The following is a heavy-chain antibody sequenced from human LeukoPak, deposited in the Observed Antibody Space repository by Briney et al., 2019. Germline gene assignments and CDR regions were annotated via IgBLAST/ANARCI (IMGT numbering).Heavy chain of an antibody. CDR2: IYYSGST. V-gene: IGHV4-31*03. D-gene: IGHD7-27*01. CDR1: GGSISSGGYY. Sequence: SETLSLTCTVSGGSISSGGYYWSWIRQHPGKGLEWIGYIYYSGSTYYNPSLKSRVTISVDTSKNQFSLKLSSVTAADTAVYYCARQSVTGEFDYWGQGTLVTVSS. CDR3: ARQSVTGEFDY. J-gene: IGHJ4*02.